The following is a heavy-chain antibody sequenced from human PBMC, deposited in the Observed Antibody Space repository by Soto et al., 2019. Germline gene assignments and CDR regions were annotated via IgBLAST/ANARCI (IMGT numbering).Heavy chain of an antibody. V-gene: IGHV3-7*01. Sequence: PGGSLRLSCAGSGFRFSGSWMSWVRQAPGKGLEWVANMNEDASKKYYVDSVKGRFTISRDSAKNSVYLEMNSLKAEDTAVYYCVRAALWGQGTMVTVSS. CDR3: VRAAL. CDR2: MNEDASKK. J-gene: IGHJ3*01. CDR1: GFRFSGSW.